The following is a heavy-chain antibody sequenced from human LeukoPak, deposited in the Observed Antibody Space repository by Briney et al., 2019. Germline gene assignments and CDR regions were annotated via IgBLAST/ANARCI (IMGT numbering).Heavy chain of an antibody. D-gene: IGHD2-2*01. Sequence: GGSLRLSCAAPGFTFGSYAMSWVRQAPGKGLEWVSAISGSGGSTYYADSVKGRFTISRDSSKNTLYLQMNSLRAEDTALYYCAKDCTSTNCYVDYWGQGTLVTVSS. CDR3: AKDCTSTNCYVDY. V-gene: IGHV3-23*01. CDR1: GFTFGSYA. CDR2: ISGSGGST. J-gene: IGHJ4*02.